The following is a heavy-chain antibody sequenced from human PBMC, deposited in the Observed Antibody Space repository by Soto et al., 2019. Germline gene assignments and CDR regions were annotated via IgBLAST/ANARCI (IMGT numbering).Heavy chain of an antibody. CDR2: IYYSGST. V-gene: IGHV4-59*01. CDR1: GGSISSYY. CDR3: ARGAVVVAAGAFDI. Sequence: SETLSLTCTVSGGSISSYYWSWIRQPPGKGLEWIGYIYYSGSTNYNPSLKSRLTISVDTSKNQFSLKLSSVTAADTAVYYCARGAVVVAAGAFDIWGQGTMVTVSS. J-gene: IGHJ3*02. D-gene: IGHD2-15*01.